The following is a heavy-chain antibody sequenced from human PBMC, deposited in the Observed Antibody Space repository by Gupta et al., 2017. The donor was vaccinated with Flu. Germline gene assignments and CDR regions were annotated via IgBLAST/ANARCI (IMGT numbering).Heavy chain of an antibody. D-gene: IGHD4-11*01. V-gene: IGHV3-23*01. Sequence: EVQLLESGGGLVQPGGSLRLSCAGSGFTFSSYAMSWVRQAPGKGLEWVSAISGSGTSTYYADSVKGRFTVSRDNSKNTLYLQMNSLRVEDTAVYYCAKTTVTTYAPLQYAEYFKQWGQGTLVTVSS. CDR1: GFTFSSYA. CDR3: AKTTVTTYAPLQYAEYFKQ. CDR2: ISGSGTST. J-gene: IGHJ1*01.